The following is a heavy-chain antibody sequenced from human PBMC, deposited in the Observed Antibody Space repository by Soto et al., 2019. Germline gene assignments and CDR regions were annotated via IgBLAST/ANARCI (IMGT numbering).Heavy chain of an antibody. D-gene: IGHD6-19*01. CDR3: ARDRGIAVAGNFQH. CDR1: GFTFSSYA. V-gene: IGHV3-30-3*01. J-gene: IGHJ1*01. Sequence: QVQLVESGGGVVQPGRSLRLSCAASGFTFSSYAMHWVRQAPGKGLEWVAVISYDGSNKYYADSVKGRFTISRDNSKNTLYLLMNSLRAEDTAVYYCARDRGIAVAGNFQHWGQGTLVTVSS. CDR2: ISYDGSNK.